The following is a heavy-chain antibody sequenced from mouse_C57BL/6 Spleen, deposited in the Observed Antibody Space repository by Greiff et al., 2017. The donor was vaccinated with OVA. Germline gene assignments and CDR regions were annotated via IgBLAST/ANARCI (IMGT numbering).Heavy chain of an antibody. Sequence: QVQLKESGAELVRPGTSVKVSCKASGYAFTNYLIEWVKQRPGQGLEWIGVINPGSGGTNYNEKFKGKATLTADKSSSTAYMQLSSLTSEDSAVYFCARRRKTAQATDYWGQGTTLTVS. CDR3: ARRRKTAQATDY. CDR1: GYAFTNYL. V-gene: IGHV1-54*01. D-gene: IGHD3-2*02. CDR2: INPGSGGT. J-gene: IGHJ2*01.